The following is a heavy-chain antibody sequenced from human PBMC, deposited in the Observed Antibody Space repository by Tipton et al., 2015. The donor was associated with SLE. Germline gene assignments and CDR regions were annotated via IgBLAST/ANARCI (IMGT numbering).Heavy chain of an antibody. D-gene: IGHD2-2*01. CDR1: GFTVSNNF. CDR2: IYSGGRT. CDR3: ARCAITNCYRGYFDY. V-gene: IGHV3-66*01. Sequence: SLRLSCAASGFTVSNNFMSWVRQAPGKGLEWVSVIYSGGRTYYADSVKGRFTISRHSSENTLYVEMNSLRAEDTAVYYCARCAITNCYRGYFDYWGQGALVTVSS. J-gene: IGHJ4*02.